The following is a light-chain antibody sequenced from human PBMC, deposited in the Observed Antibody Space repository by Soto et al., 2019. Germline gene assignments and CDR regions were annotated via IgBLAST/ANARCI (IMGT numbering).Light chain of an antibody. CDR1: SSNIGSNY. Sequence: QSVLTQPPSASGTPGQRVTISCSGSSSNIGSNYVYWYQQLPGTAPKLLIYRNNQRPSGVPDPFSGSKSGTSASLAISGLRSEDEADYYCAAWDDSLSGYVVFGGGTKLTVL. J-gene: IGLJ2*01. CDR3: AAWDDSLSGYVV. CDR2: RNN. V-gene: IGLV1-47*01.